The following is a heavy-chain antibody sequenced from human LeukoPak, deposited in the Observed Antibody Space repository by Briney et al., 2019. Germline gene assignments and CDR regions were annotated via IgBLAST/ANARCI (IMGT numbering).Heavy chain of an antibody. CDR1: GGSISSSSYY. D-gene: IGHD6-13*01. Sequence: PSETLSLTCTVSGGSISSSSYYWGWIRQPPGKGLEWIGSIYYSGSTYYNPSLKSRVTISVDTSKNQFSLKLSSVTAADTAVYYCARVDSSSLYYYGMDVWGQGTTVTVSS. J-gene: IGHJ6*02. CDR2: IYYSGST. CDR3: ARVDSSSLYYYGMDV. V-gene: IGHV4-39*07.